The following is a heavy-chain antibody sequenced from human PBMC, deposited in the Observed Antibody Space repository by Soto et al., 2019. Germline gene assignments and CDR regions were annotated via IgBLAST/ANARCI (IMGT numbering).Heavy chain of an antibody. J-gene: IGHJ6*02. V-gene: IGHV1-69*13. D-gene: IGHD6-13*01. Sequence: SVKVSCKASGGTFSSYAISWVRQAPGQGLEWMGGIIPIFGTANYAQKFQGRVTITADESTSTAYMELSSPRSEDTAVYYCARDWQQLISDYYLYGMAFWGQGSSVTVSS. CDR3: ARDWQQLISDYYLYGMAF. CDR1: GGTFSSYA. CDR2: IIPIFGTA.